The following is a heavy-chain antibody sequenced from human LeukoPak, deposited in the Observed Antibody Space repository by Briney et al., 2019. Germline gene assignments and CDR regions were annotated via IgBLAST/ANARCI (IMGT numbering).Heavy chain of an antibody. CDR1: GFTFSSYS. CDR3: ARAGAYHFDN. V-gene: IGHV3-33*08. D-gene: IGHD3-16*01. CDR2: IWYDGSNK. Sequence: GGSLRLSCAASGFTFSSYSMNWVRQAPGKGLEWVAVIWYDGSNKYYADSVKGRFTISRDNAKNTLYLQMNSLRAEDTAVYYCARAGAYHFDNWGQGTLVTVSS. J-gene: IGHJ4*02.